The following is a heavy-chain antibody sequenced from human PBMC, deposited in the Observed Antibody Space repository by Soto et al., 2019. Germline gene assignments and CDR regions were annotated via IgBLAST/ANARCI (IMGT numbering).Heavy chain of an antibody. J-gene: IGHJ4*02. Sequence: PSDTLSLTFAVYGQSFSGHSWAWIRQPPGKGLEWIGEINESGSTYYNPSLKSRVTISTDTSKNQFSLKLSSVSAADTAAYFCARGSGIVALPGELEDVNYDYWGQGTQVTVSS. D-gene: IGHD1-1*01. V-gene: IGHV4-34*01. CDR1: GQSFSGHS. CDR2: INESGST. CDR3: ARGSGIVALPGELEDVNYDY.